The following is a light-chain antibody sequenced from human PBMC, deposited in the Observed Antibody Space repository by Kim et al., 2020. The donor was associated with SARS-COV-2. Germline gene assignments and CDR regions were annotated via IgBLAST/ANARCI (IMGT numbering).Light chain of an antibody. Sequence: SYELTQPPSVSVSPGQTASITCPGDKLGDKYACWYQQKPGQSPVLVIYQDSKRPSGIPERFSGSNSGNTATLTISGTQAMDEADYYCQAWDSSTYVFGTGTKVT. CDR1: KLGDKY. V-gene: IGLV3-1*01. J-gene: IGLJ1*01. CDR3: QAWDSSTYV. CDR2: QDS.